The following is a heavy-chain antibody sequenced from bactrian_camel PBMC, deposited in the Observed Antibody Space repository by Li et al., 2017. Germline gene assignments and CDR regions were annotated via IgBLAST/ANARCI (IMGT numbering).Heavy chain of an antibody. Sequence: QLVESGGGLVQPGESLRLSCAASGFTFSSYWMYWVRQAPGKGLEWVSTITSGGGTTYYADSVKGRFTASRDNAKNTVYLQMNSLKPEDTAVYYCVSQEPSTTGFGFWGQGTQVTVS. CDR2: ITSGGGTT. V-gene: IGHV3S25*01. CDR1: GFTFSSYW. D-gene: IGHD5*01. J-gene: IGHJ6*01. CDR3: VSQEPSTTGFGF.